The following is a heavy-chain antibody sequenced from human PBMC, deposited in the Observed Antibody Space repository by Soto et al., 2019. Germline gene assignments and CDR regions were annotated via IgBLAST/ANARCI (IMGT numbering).Heavy chain of an antibody. D-gene: IGHD3-16*01. V-gene: IGHV3-21*01. CDR3: AWERAAAGGGGFDP. CDR1: GFTFSNYI. J-gene: IGHJ5*02. CDR2: ISSNSNYI. Sequence: EVQLVESGGGLVKPGGSLRLSCAASGFTFSNYIMNWVRQAPGKGLEWVSAISSNSNYIYYPDSVNGRFAISRDNAKNPLYLQMNDLRVEDPDVDYCAWERAAAGGGGFDPWGQGTLVTVSS.